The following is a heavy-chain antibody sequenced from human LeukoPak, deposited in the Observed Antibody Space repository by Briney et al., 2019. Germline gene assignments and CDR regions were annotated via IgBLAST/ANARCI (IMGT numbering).Heavy chain of an antibody. Sequence: GGSLRLSCAASGFTFSSYSMNWVRQAPGKGLEWISYIRETSSFMYYADSVKGRFTISRDNSKNSLYLQMSSLRAEDTAVYYCARRLDCWGQGTLVTVSS. J-gene: IGHJ4*02. CDR1: GFTFSSYS. V-gene: IGHV3-48*01. CDR2: IRETSSFM. CDR3: ARRLDC.